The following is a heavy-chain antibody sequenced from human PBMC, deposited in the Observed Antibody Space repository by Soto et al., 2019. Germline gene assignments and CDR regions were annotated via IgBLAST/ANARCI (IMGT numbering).Heavy chain of an antibody. CDR2: ISGSGDKP. J-gene: IGHJ4*02. CDR1: GFTFSSYG. V-gene: IGHV3-23*01. CDR3: SSNMVVGTDY. Sequence: EVQLLDSGGGSVQPGGSLKLSCAASGFTFSSYGMNWVRQAPGKGLEWVSLISGSGDKPYYADSVKGRFTISRDNSKNTQYLQMNSLRAEDAAIYYCSSNMVVGTDYWGQGILVTVSS. D-gene: IGHD5-12*01.